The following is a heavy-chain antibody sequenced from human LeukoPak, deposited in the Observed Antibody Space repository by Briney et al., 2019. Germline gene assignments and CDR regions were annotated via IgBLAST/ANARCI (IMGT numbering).Heavy chain of an antibody. CDR3: ARKNDFDI. J-gene: IGHJ3*02. V-gene: IGHV4-59*01. D-gene: IGHD2/OR15-2a*01. Sequence: SETLCLTCTLSGVSISSELWNWIRQPPGKGLEWIGCIYYSGRTYYNPSLKSRVSISVDMSKSQFSLRLTSVTAADTAVYYCARKNDFDIWGQGQLVIVSS. CDR2: IYYSGRT. CDR1: GVSISSEL.